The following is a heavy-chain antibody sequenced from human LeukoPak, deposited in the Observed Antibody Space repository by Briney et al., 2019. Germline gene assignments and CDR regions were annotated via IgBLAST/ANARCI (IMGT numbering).Heavy chain of an antibody. CDR1: GYTFTDYY. V-gene: IGHV1-2*06. CDR2: INPNSGGT. Sequence: ASVNVSCKASGYTFTDYYMHWVRQPPGQGLEWMGRINPNSGGTNYAQKFQGSVTMTRDTSISTAYMELSRLRSDDTAVYYCARVGDGYNLDYWGQGTLVTVSS. CDR3: ARVGDGYNLDY. J-gene: IGHJ4*02. D-gene: IGHD5-24*01.